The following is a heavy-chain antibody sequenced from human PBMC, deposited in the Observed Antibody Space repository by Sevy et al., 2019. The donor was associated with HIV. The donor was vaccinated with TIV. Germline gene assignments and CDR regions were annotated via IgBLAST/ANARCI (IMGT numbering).Heavy chain of an antibody. D-gene: IGHD5-12*01. J-gene: IGHJ4*02. CDR1: GYTFTGYY. CDR2: INTLSGGT. Sequence: ASVKVSCKASGYTFTGYYMHWVRQTPGQGLEWVGWINTLSGGTNYAQKFQGRATMTRDTSISTAYMEVTRLRSDDTAVFYCAREFSGYDLFPSGFDYWGQGTLVTVSS. CDR3: AREFSGYDLFPSGFDY. V-gene: IGHV1-2*02.